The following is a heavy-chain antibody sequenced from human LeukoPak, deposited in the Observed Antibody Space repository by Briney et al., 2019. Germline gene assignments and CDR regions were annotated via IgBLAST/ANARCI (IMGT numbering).Heavy chain of an antibody. CDR2: INTDGSGT. J-gene: IGHJ4*02. CDR1: GFTFSSYW. D-gene: IGHD5-18*01. Sequence: GGSLRLSCAASGFTFSSYWMHWVRQAPGKGLVWVSRINTDGSGTSYADSVKGRFTISRDNAKNTLYLQMNSLRAEDTAVYYCARDLVARRGYSYGVFDYWGQGTLVTVSS. CDR3: ARDLVARRGYSYGVFDY. V-gene: IGHV3-74*01.